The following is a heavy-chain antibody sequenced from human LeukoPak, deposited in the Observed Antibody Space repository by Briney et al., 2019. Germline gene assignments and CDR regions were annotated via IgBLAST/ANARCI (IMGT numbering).Heavy chain of an antibody. CDR3: ATYASSWSSINFDH. Sequence: GGSLRLSCAASGITLSAYWMSWFRQGPGKGLEWVANIKQDGSERYYVDSAKGRFTISRDNAKNSLYLQMNSLRAEDTAVYYCATYASSWSSINFDHWGQGTLVTVSS. D-gene: IGHD6-13*01. J-gene: IGHJ4*02. CDR1: GITLSAYW. V-gene: IGHV3-7*02. CDR2: IKQDGSER.